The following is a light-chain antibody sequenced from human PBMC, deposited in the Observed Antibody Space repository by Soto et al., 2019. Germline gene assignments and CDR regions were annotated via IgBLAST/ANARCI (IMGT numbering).Light chain of an antibody. J-gene: IGLJ1*01. CDR2: DVT. CDR1: SSDVGRYDY. V-gene: IGLV2-11*01. Sequence: QSALTQPRSVSGSPGQSVTIACTGTSSDVGRYDYVSWYQQHPGEAPKLVVYDVTKRPSGVPDRFSGSKSGNTASLTISGLQAEVEADYYCCSYAGIYSYVFGTGTKVTVL. CDR3: CSYAGIYSYV.